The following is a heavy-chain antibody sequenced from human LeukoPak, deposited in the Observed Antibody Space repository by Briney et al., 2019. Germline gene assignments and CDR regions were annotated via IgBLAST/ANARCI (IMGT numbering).Heavy chain of an antibody. V-gene: IGHV3-49*03. CDR1: GFTFGDYA. CDR3: TRDGIQLWPGPHDAFDI. D-gene: IGHD5-18*01. Sequence: QPGGSLRLSCTASGFTFGDYAMSWFRQAPGKGLEWVGFIRSKAYGGTTEYAASVKGRFTISRDDSKSIAYLQMNSLKTEDTAVYYCTRDGIQLWPGPHDAFDIWGQGTMVTVSS. J-gene: IGHJ3*02. CDR2: IRSKAYGGTT.